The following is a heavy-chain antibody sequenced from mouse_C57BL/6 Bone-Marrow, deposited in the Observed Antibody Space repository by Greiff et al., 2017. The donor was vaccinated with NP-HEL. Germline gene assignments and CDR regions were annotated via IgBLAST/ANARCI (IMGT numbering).Heavy chain of an antibody. CDR3: ARQGSRDV. J-gene: IGHJ1*03. CDR2: ISNGGGST. CDR1: GFTFSDYY. V-gene: IGHV5-12*01. Sequence: EVQVVESGGGLVQPGGSLKLSCAASGFTFSDYYMYWVRQTPEKRLEWVAYISNGGGSTYYPDTVKGRFTISRDNAKNTLYLQMSRLKSEDTAMYYCARQGSRDVWGTGTTVTVSS.